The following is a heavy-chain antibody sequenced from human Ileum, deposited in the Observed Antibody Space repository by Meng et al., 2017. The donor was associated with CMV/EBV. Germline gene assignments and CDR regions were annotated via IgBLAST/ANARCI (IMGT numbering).Heavy chain of an antibody. V-gene: IGHV4-39*01. D-gene: IGHD3-16*02. CDR1: GGSITSSSYY. CDR2: IYYSGNT. J-gene: IGHJ4*02. Sequence: SGGSITSSSYYWGWIRQPPGKGLEWIASIYYSGNTYYNSSLKSRVTISVDTSKNQFSLKLSSVTAADTAVYYCASLLITFGGVIVFDWGQGTLVTVSS. CDR3: ASLLITFGGVIVFD.